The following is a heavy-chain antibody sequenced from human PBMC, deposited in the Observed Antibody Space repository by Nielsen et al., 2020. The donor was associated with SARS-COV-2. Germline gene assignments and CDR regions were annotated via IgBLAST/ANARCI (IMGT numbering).Heavy chain of an antibody. CDR3: ARAGRYDFSVLMLYYYYYYGMDV. CDR1: GYTFTSYG. CDR2: ISAYNGNT. J-gene: IGHJ6*02. V-gene: IGHV1-18*01. Sequence: ASVKVSCKASGYTFTSYGISWVRQAPGQGLEWMGWISAYNGNTNYAQKLQGRVTMTTDTSTSTAYMELRSLRSDDTAVYYCARAGRYDFSVLMLYYYYYYGMDVWGQGTTVTVSS. D-gene: IGHD3-3*01.